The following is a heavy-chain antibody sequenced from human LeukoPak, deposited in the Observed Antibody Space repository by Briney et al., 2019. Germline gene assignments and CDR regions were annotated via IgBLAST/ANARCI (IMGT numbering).Heavy chain of an antibody. Sequence: ASVKVSCKASGGTFSSYAISWVRQAPGQGLEWMGGIIPIFGTVNYAQKFQGRVTITADESTSTAYMELSSLRSEDTAVYYCARAYYFGSGRGDYFDYWGQGTLVTVSS. CDR2: IIPIFGTV. CDR1: GGTFSSYA. D-gene: IGHD3-10*01. V-gene: IGHV1-69*13. J-gene: IGHJ4*02. CDR3: ARAYYFGSGRGDYFDY.